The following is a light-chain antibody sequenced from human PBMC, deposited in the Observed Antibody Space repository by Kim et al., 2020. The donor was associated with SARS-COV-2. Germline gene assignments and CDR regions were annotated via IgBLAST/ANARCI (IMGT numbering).Light chain of an antibody. CDR1: SGSIASNY. CDR3: QSYDSSNWV. J-gene: IGLJ3*02. Sequence: NFMLTQPHSVSESPGKTVTISCTGSSGSIASNYVPWYQQRPGSAPATVIYEDNQRPSGVPDRFSGYIDSPSNSASLTISGLKTEDEADYYCQSYDSSNWVFGGGTQLTVL. CDR2: EDN. V-gene: IGLV6-57*02.